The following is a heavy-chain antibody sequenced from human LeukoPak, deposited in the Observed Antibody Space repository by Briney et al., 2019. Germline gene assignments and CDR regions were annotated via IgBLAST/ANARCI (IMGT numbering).Heavy chain of an antibody. CDR2: ISSSGSTI. Sequence: PGGSLRLSCAASGFTFSDYYMSWIRQAPGKGLEWVSYISSSGSTIYYADSVRGRFTISRDDAKNSLYLQMNSLRAEDTAVYYCARAVGYGDYVEAYYFDYWGKGTTVTVSS. V-gene: IGHV3-11*01. CDR1: GFTFSDYY. D-gene: IGHD4-17*01. CDR3: ARAVGYGDYVEAYYFDY. J-gene: IGHJ4*03.